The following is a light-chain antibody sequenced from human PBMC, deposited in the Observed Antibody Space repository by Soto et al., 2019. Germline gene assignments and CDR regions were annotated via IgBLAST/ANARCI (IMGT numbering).Light chain of an antibody. CDR1: SSDVGGYSY. Sequence: QSALTPPASVSGSPGQSIAISCPGTSSDVGGYSYISWYQQQPGKAPKLVISDVSNRPSGVSDRFSGSKSGNTASLTISGLQTEDEADYYCASYTTSSTYVFGTGTKLTVL. J-gene: IGLJ1*01. CDR3: ASYTTSSTYV. V-gene: IGLV2-14*01. CDR2: DVS.